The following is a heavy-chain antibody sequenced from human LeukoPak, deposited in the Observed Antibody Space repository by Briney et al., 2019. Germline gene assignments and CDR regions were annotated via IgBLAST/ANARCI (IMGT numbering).Heavy chain of an antibody. CDR3: ARGFRDTAMFLDY. CDR1: GITFSSYK. CDR2: ISSSGGPI. Sequence: GGSLRLSCVASGITFSSYKMNWVRQAPGKGLEWISCISSSGGPIYYADSVKGRFTISRDNAKNSLYLQMNSLRAEDTAVYYCARGFRDTAMFLDYWGQGTLVTVSS. D-gene: IGHD5-18*01. V-gene: IGHV3-48*03. J-gene: IGHJ4*02.